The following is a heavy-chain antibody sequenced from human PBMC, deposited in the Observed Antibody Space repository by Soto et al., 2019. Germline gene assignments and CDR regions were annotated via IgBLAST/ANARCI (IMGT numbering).Heavy chain of an antibody. Sequence: QVQLVQSGAEVKKPGSSVKVSCKASRGSFSSFVISWVRQAPGQGFEWLGGFMPIIGSANYAQNFQGRLTINADEFTNIAYMELSSLRSEDTAVYYCTRGQASDVWGQGTMVTVSS. V-gene: IGHV1-69*01. CDR2: FMPIIGSA. CDR3: TRGQASDV. CDR1: RGSFSSFV. J-gene: IGHJ3*01.